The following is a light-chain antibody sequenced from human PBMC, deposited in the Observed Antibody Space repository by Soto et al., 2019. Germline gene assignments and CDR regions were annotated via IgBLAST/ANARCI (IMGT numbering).Light chain of an antibody. CDR2: DTS. V-gene: IGKV3-20*01. CDR3: QQYGNSPFT. J-gene: IGKJ3*01. CDR1: QSVSNNF. Sequence: EIVLTQSPGTLSLSPGERATLSCRASQSVSNNFLAWYQQKLGQAPRLLIYDTSSRATGIPDRFSGSGSGTDFSLTISRLEPDDFAVYYCQQYGNSPFTFDPGTTVDFK.